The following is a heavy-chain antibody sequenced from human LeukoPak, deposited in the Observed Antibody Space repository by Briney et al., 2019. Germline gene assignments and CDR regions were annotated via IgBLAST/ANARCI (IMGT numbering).Heavy chain of an antibody. CDR3: ARESVVVTAIIS. Sequence: GGSLRLSCAASGYTVSSNYMSWVRQAPGKGLEWVSVIYSGGSTYYADSVKGRFTISRDNSKNTLYLQMNSLRAEDTAVYYCARESVVVTAIISWGQGTLVTVSS. CDR1: GYTVSSNY. J-gene: IGHJ4*02. D-gene: IGHD2-21*02. CDR2: IYSGGST. V-gene: IGHV3-66*01.